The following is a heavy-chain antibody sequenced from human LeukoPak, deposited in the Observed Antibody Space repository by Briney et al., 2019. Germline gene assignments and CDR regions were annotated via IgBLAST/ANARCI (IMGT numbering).Heavy chain of an antibody. CDR1: GFSVSNNY. D-gene: IGHD3-10*01. Sequence: GGSLRLSCAASGFSVSNNYMTWVRQAPGKGLEWVSVISRGGSRYYAESVKGRFTIYRDNSKNTLYLQMNSLRVEDTAVYYCARGVTVVRGVIISSPIDYWGQGTLVTVSS. V-gene: IGHV3-53*01. CDR2: ISRGGSR. CDR3: ARGVTVVRGVIISSPIDY. J-gene: IGHJ4*02.